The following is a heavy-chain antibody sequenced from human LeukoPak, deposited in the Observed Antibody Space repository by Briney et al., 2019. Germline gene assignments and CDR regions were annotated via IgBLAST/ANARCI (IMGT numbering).Heavy chain of an antibody. J-gene: IGHJ6*02. CDR3: ARGQAVVVAATHMVQDYYYYYGMDV. CDR1: GGSISSGGYY. V-gene: IGHV4-31*03. Sequence: SQTLSLTCTVSGGSISSGGYYWSWIRQHPGKGLEWIGYIYYSGSTYYNPSLKSRVTISVDTSKNQFSLKLSSVTAADTAVYYCARGQAVVVAATHMVQDYYYYYGMDVWGQGTTVTVSS. D-gene: IGHD2-15*01. CDR2: IYYSGST.